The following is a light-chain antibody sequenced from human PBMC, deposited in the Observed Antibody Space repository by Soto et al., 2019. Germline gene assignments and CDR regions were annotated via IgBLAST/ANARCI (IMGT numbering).Light chain of an antibody. J-gene: IGKJ5*01. Sequence: EIVLTQSPVTLYLYPGERATLSCRASQSVNNRYLAWYQQKPGQAPRLLIYGASTRATGIPARFSGSGSGTEFTLTISSLQSEDFAVYYCQQYNNWPITFGQGARLEIK. CDR2: GAS. CDR3: QQYNNWPIT. V-gene: IGKV3-15*01. CDR1: QSVNNRY.